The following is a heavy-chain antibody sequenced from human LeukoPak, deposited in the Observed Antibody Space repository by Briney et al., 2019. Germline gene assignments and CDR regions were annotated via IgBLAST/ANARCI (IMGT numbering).Heavy chain of an antibody. CDR2: ISPYNRNT. Sequence: ASVKVSCKASGYTFINYGISWVRQAPGQGLEWMAWISPYNRNTYYAQNLQDRVTLTTDTSTNTAYMELRSPRSDDTAVYYCARDDLNYFDYWGQGTLVTVSS. CDR3: ARDDLNYFDY. V-gene: IGHV1-18*01. J-gene: IGHJ4*02. CDR1: GYTFINYG.